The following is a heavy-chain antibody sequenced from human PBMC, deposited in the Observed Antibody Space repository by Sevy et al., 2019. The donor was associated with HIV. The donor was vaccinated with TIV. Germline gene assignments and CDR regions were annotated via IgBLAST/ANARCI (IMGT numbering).Heavy chain of an antibody. CDR3: ARYTGAILHSAFDY. J-gene: IGHJ4*02. Sequence: GGSLRLSCAASGFRFSDYAMHWVRQAPGKGLEWVAVISYDGRNNNYNVDSVKRRFTISRDNSTITLFLQMNSLGAADLASYYCARYTGAILHSAFDYWGQGTLVTVSS. D-gene: IGHD2-15*01. CDR1: GFRFSDYA. CDR2: ISYDGRNN. V-gene: IGHV3-30*14.